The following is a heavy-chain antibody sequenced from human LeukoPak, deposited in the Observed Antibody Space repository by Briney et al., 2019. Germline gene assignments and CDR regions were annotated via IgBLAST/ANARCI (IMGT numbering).Heavy chain of an antibody. Sequence: SETLSLTCTVSGGSINSYLWSWIRQPPGKGLEWIGFIYDSGSTNYNPSLKSRVTISVDTSKNQFSLRLTSVTAADTAVYYCARNHPAGNYGHFDYWGQGIRVTV. V-gene: IGHV4-59*01. CDR1: GGSINSYL. CDR2: IYDSGST. CDR3: ARNHPAGNYGHFDY. J-gene: IGHJ4*02. D-gene: IGHD3-10*01.